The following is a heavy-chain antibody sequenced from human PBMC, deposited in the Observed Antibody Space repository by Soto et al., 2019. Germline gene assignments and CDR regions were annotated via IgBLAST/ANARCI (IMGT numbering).Heavy chain of an antibody. Sequence: GGSLRLSCAASGFTFSSYGMHWVRQAPGKGLEWVAVIWYDGSNKYYADSVKGRFTISRDNSKNTLYLQMNSLRAEDTAVYYCARELQQLVLDDWGQGTRVTVAS. V-gene: IGHV3-33*01. CDR3: ARELQQLVLDD. D-gene: IGHD6-13*01. CDR1: GFTFSSYG. J-gene: IGHJ4*02. CDR2: IWYDGSNK.